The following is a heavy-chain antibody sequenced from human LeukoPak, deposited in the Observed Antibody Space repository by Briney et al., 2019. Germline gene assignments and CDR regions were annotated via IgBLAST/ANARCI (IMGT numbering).Heavy chain of an antibody. D-gene: IGHD4-17*01. CDR3: ARDVAYGDYPDY. J-gene: IGHJ4*02. V-gene: IGHV4-59*12. Sequence: SETLSLTCTVSGGSISSYYWSWIRQPPGKGLEWIGYIYYSGSTNYNPSLKSRVTISVDTSKNQFSLKLSSVTAADTAVYYCARDVAYGDYPDYWGQGTLVTVSS. CDR1: GGSISSYY. CDR2: IYYSGST.